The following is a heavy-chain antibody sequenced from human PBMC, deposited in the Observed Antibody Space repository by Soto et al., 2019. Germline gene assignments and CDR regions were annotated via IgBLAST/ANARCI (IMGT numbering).Heavy chain of an antibody. CDR1: VGTFSNYA. CDR2: IIPIFGTA. CDR3: AKDGGRDGYFGNWFDP. D-gene: IGHD5-12*01. J-gene: IGHJ5*02. Sequence: QVQLMQSGAEVKKPGSSVKVSCKTSVGTFSNYAITWVRQSPGQGLEWLGRIIPIFGTANYAQKFQGRVTNTADESTTTAYMELSSLRYDDTAVYYCAKDGGRDGYFGNWFDPWGQGTLVTVSS. V-gene: IGHV1-69*15.